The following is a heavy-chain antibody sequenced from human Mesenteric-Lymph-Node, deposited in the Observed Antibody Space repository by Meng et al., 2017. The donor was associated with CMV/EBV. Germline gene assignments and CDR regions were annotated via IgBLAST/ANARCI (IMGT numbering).Heavy chain of an antibody. V-gene: IGHV3-23*01. CDR3: AKYGSGLSGTYEFDY. Sequence: LSLTCAASGFSFSSYSMSWVRQAPGKGLEWVSGIGGGGATIYYADSAKGRFTISRDNSRNTLYLQMNNLRAEDTAVYYCAKYGSGLSGTYEFDYWGQGTLVTVSS. D-gene: IGHD1-26*01. J-gene: IGHJ4*02. CDR2: IGGGGATI. CDR1: GFSFSSYS.